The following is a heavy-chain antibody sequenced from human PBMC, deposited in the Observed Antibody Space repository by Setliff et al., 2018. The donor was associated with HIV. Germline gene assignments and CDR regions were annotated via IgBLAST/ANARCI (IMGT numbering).Heavy chain of an antibody. V-gene: IGHV4-59*08. Sequence: SETLSLTCTVSGDSISTDYWTWIRQPPGKGLEWIGYIYNSASTSYNPSLKSRVTISVDTSKNQFSLKLSSVTAADTAAYYCARHSPSDYWGQGTLVTVSS. J-gene: IGHJ4*02. CDR1: GDSISTDY. CDR2: IYNSAST. CDR3: ARHSPSDY.